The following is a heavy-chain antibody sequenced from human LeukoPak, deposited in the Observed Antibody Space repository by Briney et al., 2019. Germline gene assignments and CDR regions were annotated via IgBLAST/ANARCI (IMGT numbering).Heavy chain of an antibody. Sequence: SETLSLTCAVYGGSFSGYYWSWIRQPPGKGLEWIGEINHSGSTNYNPSLKSRVTISVDTSKNQFSLKLSSVTAADTAVYYCARGGNYFDYWGQGTLVTVSS. CDR3: ARGGNYFDY. V-gene: IGHV4-34*01. J-gene: IGHJ4*02. CDR1: GGSFSGYY. D-gene: IGHD3-10*01. CDR2: INHSGST.